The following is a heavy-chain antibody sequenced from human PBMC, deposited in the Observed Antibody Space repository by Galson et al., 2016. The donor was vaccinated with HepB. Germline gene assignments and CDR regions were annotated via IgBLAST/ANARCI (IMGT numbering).Heavy chain of an antibody. Sequence: SLRLSCAASGFSFSIYNIHWVRQAPGKGLEWISSISRRSSYIYYADSVEGRFTISRDDAKNALYLQMNSLRADDTAVYFCARGADYDRSREEYFQHWGQGTLVTVSS. D-gene: IGHD3-22*01. CDR2: ISRRSSYI. V-gene: IGHV3-21*01. CDR3: ARGADYDRSREEYFQH. CDR1: GFSFSIYN. J-gene: IGHJ1*01.